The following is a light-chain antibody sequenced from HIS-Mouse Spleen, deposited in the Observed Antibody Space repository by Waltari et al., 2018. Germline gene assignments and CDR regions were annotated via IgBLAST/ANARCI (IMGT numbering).Light chain of an antibody. CDR2: EVS. CDR1: SSDVGGYNY. J-gene: IGLJ2*01. Sequence: QSALTQPPSASGSPGQSVTISCTGTSSDVGGYNYVSWYQQHPGKAPKLMIYEVSNRPSGVPDRFSGSKSGNTASLTVSGLQAEDEADYYFSSYAGSNTVFGGGTKLTVL. V-gene: IGLV2-8*01. CDR3: SSYAGSNTV.